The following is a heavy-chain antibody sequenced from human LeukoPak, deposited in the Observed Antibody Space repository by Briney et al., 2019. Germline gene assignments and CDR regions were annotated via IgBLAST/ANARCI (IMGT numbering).Heavy chain of an antibody. CDR2: IYYSGST. D-gene: IGHD4-23*01. CDR3: ARVKAVVTPWVFDY. J-gene: IGHJ4*02. CDR1: GDSISSSSYY. Sequence: SETLSLTCTVSGDSISSSSYYWGWIRQPPGKGLEWIGSIYYSGSTYYNPSLKSRVTISVDTSKNQFSLKLSSVTAADTAVYFCARVKAVVTPWVFDYWGQGSLVTVSS. V-gene: IGHV4-39*07.